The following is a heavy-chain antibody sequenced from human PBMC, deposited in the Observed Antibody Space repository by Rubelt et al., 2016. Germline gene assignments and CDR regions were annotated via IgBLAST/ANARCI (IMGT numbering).Heavy chain of an antibody. J-gene: IGHJ4*02. V-gene: IGHV5-51*01. CDR1: GYKFNSYW. Sequence: EVQLVQAGAEVKKPGESLKISCRGSGYKFNSYWIGWVRQMPGKGREWMGIIYPGDSDTRYSPSFQGQVTTSADKSLNTAHLQRSSLKATDTAIYYCARIGYNRNGYSLPFDYWGQGTLVTVSS. CDR2: IYPGDSDT. D-gene: IGHD5-24*01. CDR3: ARIGYNRNGYSLPFDY.